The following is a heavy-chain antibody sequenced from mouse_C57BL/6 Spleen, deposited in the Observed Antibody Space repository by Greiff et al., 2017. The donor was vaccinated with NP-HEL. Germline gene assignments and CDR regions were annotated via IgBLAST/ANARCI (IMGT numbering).Heavy chain of an antibody. V-gene: IGHV1-18*01. CDR1: GYTFTDYN. D-gene: IGHD2-2*01. CDR3: ARRLLWLRRGRDYYAMDY. Sequence: VQLQQSGPELVKPGASVKIPCKASGYTFTDYNMDWVQQSHGKSLEWIGDINPNNGGTIYNQKFKGKATLTVDKSTSKAYMELRSLTSEDTAVYYCARRLLWLRRGRDYYAMDYWGQGTSVTVAS. CDR2: INPNNGGT. J-gene: IGHJ4*01.